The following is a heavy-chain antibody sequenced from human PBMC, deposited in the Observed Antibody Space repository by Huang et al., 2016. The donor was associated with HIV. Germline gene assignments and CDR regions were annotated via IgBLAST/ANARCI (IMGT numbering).Heavy chain of an antibody. Sequence: QVELVQSGAEAKRPGASVRVSCKAAGYIFTKYGINWVRQAPGQGLEWMGCSSAYNGNTKYAEKFQGRVTLTRDTSATTAYMELRDVTSADTAVYYCARDHWYPLQNWFDLWGQGTLVTVSS. D-gene: IGHD1-1*01. V-gene: IGHV1-18*01. CDR2: SSAYNGNT. CDR1: GYIFTKYG. CDR3: ARDHWYPLQNWFDL. J-gene: IGHJ5*01.